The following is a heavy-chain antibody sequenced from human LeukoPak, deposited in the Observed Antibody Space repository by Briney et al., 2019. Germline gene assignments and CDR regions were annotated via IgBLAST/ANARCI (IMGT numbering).Heavy chain of an antibody. CDR1: GFTFSSYV. CDR2: INKNGGET. D-gene: IGHD2/OR15-2a*01. J-gene: IGHJ5*02. CDR3: AKDHDHENQWFDP. Sequence: GGSLRLSCAASGFTFSSYVMSWGRQAPGKGLEWVSTINKNGGETCYADSVKGRFTISRDNSRNTLYLQMNSLRAEDTAVYYCAKDHDHENQWFDPWGQGTLVTVSS. V-gene: IGHV3-23*01.